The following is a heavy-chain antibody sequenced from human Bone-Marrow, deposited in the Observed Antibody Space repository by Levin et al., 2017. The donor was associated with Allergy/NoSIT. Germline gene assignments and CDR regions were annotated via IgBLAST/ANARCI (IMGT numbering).Heavy chain of an antibody. J-gene: IGHJ6*02. CDR2: ISYDGSNK. V-gene: IGHV3-30*18. CDR1: GFTFSSYG. CDR3: AKEGPYDFWSGYYEPGKVWRVGMDV. D-gene: IGHD3-3*01. Sequence: LSLTCAASGFTFSSYGMHWVRQAPGKGLEWVAVISYDGSNKYYADSVKGRFTISRDNSKNTLYLQMNSLRAEDTAVYYCAKEGPYDFWSGYYEPGKVWRVGMDVWGQGTTVTVSS.